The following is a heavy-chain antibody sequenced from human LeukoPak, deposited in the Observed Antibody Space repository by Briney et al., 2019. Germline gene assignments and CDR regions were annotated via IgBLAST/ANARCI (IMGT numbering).Heavy chain of an antibody. Sequence: PGGSLRLSCAASGFTFSGSAMHWVRQASGKGLEWVGRIRSKANSYATAYAASVKGRFTISRDDSKNTAYLQMNSLKTEDTAVYYCTRRYYGSGSKTYYYYMDVWGKGTTVTVSS. CDR3: TRRYYGSGSKTYYYYMDV. CDR1: GFTFSGSA. V-gene: IGHV3-73*01. D-gene: IGHD3-10*01. J-gene: IGHJ6*03. CDR2: IRSKANSYAT.